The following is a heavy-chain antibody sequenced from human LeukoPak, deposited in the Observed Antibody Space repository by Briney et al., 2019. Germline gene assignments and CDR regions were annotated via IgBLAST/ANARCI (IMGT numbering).Heavy chain of an antibody. D-gene: IGHD2-2*01. CDR3: ATAPSIVVVPAAMGWFDP. Sequence: ASVKVSCKASGYTFTSYDINWVRQAPGKGLEWMGGFDPEDGETIYAQKFQGRVTMTEDTSTDTAYMELSSLRSEDTAVYYCATAPSIVVVPAAMGWFDPWGQGTLVTVSS. CDR2: FDPEDGET. V-gene: IGHV1-24*01. CDR1: GYTFTSYD. J-gene: IGHJ5*02.